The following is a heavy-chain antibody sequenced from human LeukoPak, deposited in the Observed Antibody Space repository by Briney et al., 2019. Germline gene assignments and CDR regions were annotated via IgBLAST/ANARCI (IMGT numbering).Heavy chain of an antibody. J-gene: IGHJ5*02. Sequence: PGGSLRLSCAASGFTFSSYGMHWVRQAPGKGLEWVANIKQDGSEKFYVDSVKGRFTISRDNAQNSLFLQMNRLRAEDMAVYYCARDSTGYGYEEWSWGQGTLVTVSS. CDR1: GFTFSSYG. CDR3: ARDSTGYGYEEWS. CDR2: IKQDGSEK. V-gene: IGHV3-7*01. D-gene: IGHD5-18*01.